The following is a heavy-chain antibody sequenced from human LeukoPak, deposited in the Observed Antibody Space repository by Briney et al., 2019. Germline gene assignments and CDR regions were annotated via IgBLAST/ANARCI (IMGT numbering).Heavy chain of an antibody. J-gene: IGHJ3*02. D-gene: IGHD3-10*01. CDR2: IYYSGST. V-gene: IGHV4-59*08. Sequence: SETLSLTCTVSGGSISSYYWSWIRQPPGKGLEWIGYIYYSGSTNYNPSLKSRVTISVDTSKNQFSLKLSSVTAADTAVYYCARSDYYGSGSYQDAFDIWGQGTMVTVSS. CDR3: ARSDYYGSGSYQDAFDI. CDR1: GGSISSYY.